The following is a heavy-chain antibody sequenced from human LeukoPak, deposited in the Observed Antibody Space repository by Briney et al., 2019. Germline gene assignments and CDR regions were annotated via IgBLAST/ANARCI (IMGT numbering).Heavy chain of an antibody. J-gene: IGHJ4*01. CDR1: GFTFSSYA. Sequence: PGGSLRLSCAASGFTFSSYAMSWVRQAPGKGLEWVSAISGSGGNTYYADSVKGRFTISRDNSKNTLYLQMNSLRAKYTAIYLCAKSKYGYYFDYWGQRTLATVSS. CDR3: AKSKYGYYFDY. D-gene: IGHD4-11*01. V-gene: IGHV3-23*01. CDR2: ISGSGGNT.